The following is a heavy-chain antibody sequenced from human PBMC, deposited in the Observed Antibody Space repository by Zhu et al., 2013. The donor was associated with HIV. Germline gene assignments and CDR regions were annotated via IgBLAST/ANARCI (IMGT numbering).Heavy chain of an antibody. CDR3: ARVLSRAAAGTGYYYYSMDV. D-gene: IGHD6-13*01. V-gene: IGHV4-34*01. J-gene: IGHJ6*02. CDR1: GGSFSGYY. Sequence: VQLQQWGAGLLKPSETLSLTCAVYGGSFSGYYWSWIRQPPGKGLEWIGEINHSGSTNYNPSLKSRVTISVDTSKNQFSLKLSSVTAADTAVYYCARVLSRAAAGTGYYYYSMDVWGQGTTGHRLL. CDR2: INHSGST.